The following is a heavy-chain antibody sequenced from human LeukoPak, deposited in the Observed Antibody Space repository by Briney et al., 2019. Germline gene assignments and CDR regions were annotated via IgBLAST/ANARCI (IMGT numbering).Heavy chain of an antibody. V-gene: IGHV3-33*06. CDR3: AKRGVVIRVILVGFHKEAYYFDS. CDR2: IWNDGSNK. D-gene: IGHD3-22*01. Sequence: GRSLRLSCAASGFTFSSFGMHWVRQAPGKGLEWVAVIWNDGSNKYYTDSVQGRFTISRDNSKNTLYLQMNSLRVEDTAVYFCAKRGVVIRVILVGFHKEAYYFDSWGQGALVTVSS. J-gene: IGHJ4*02. CDR1: GFTFSSFG.